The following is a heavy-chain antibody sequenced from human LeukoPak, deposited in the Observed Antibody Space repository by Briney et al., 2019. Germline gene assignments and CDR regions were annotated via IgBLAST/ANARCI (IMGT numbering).Heavy chain of an antibody. CDR1: GFTFSSYA. Sequence: GRSLRLSCAASGFTFSSYAMHWVRQAPGKGLEWVAVISYDGSNKYYADSVKGRFTISRDNSKNTLYLQMNSLRAEDTAVYYCAIEYLYSGSQLDPDYWGQGTLVTVSP. CDR3: AIEYLYSGSQLDPDY. V-gene: IGHV3-30*04. D-gene: IGHD1-26*01. J-gene: IGHJ4*02. CDR2: ISYDGSNK.